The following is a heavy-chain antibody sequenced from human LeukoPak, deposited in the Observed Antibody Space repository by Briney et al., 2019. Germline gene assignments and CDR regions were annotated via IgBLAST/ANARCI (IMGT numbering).Heavy chain of an antibody. D-gene: IGHD3-22*01. V-gene: IGHV1-58*02. Sequence: SVNVSFKASGFTFTISAMQWVRQARGQRLEWIGWIVVGSGNTNYAQKFQERVTITRDMSTSTAYMELSSLRSEDTAVYYCAAGAFDSSGYYDYWGQGTLVTVSS. CDR2: IVVGSGNT. CDR3: AAGAFDSSGYYDY. CDR1: GFTFTISA. J-gene: IGHJ4*02.